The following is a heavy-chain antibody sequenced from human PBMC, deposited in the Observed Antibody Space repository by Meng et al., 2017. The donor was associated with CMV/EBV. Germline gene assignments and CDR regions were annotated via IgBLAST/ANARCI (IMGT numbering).Heavy chain of an antibody. CDR2: ISYDGSNK. J-gene: IGHJ6*02. CDR1: GFTFSSYA. Sequence: GGSLRLSCAASGFTFSSYAMHWVRHAPGKRLEWVAVISYDGSNKYYADFVKGRFTISRDNSKNTLYLQMNSLRAEDTAVYYCARDARSVQKNPIESIAARPPRDYYYGMDVWGQGATVTVSS. D-gene: IGHD6-6*01. V-gene: IGHV3-30*04. CDR3: ARDARSVQKNPIESIAARPPRDYYYGMDV.